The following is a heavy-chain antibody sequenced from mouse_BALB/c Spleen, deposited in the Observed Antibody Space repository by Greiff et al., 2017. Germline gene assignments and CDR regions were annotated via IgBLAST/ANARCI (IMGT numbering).Heavy chain of an antibody. CDR2: IWAGGST. J-gene: IGHJ4*01. CDR3: AREGLRRYYAMDY. V-gene: IGHV2-9*02. D-gene: IGHD2-4*01. CDR1: GFSLTSYG. Sequence: QVQLKESGPGLVAPSQSLSITCTVSGFSLTSYGVHWVRQPPGKGLEWLGVIWAGGSTNYNSALMSRLSISKDNSKSQVFLKMNSLQTDDTAMYYCAREGLRRYYAMDYWGQGTSVTVSS.